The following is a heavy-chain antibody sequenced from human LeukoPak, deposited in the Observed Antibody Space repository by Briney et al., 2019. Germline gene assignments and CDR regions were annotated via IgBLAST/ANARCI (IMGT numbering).Heavy chain of an antibody. CDR1: GFTVSSYE. V-gene: IGHV3-48*03. CDR3: ARDWLRLGY. CDR2: ISSSGSVK. D-gene: IGHD5-12*01. J-gene: IGHJ4*02. Sequence: GGSLRLSCAASGFTVSSYEMNWVRQAPGKGLEWVSYISSSGSVKFYADSVKGRFTISRDNAKNSLHLQMNSLRAEDTAVCYCARDWLRLGYWGQGTLVTVSS.